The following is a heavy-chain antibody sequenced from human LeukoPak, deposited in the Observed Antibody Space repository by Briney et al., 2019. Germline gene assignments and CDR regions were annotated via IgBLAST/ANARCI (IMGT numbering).Heavy chain of an antibody. CDR3: VRSSTYHLFDD. CDR2: MYYSGST. CDR1: GGSLSSYY. Sequence: PSETLSLTCTVSGGSLSSYYCSWIRQPPGQGLEWIGYMYYSGSTNYNPSLKSRVTISVDMSKNQFSLKLSSVTAADTAVYYCVRSSTYHLFDDWGQGTLVTVSS. J-gene: IGHJ4*02. D-gene: IGHD2-15*01. V-gene: IGHV4-59*08.